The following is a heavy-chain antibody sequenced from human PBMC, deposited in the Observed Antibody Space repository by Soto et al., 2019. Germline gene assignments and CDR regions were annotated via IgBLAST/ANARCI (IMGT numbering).Heavy chain of an antibody. V-gene: IGHV3-48*02. CDR2: ISSGPVTT. J-gene: IGHJ4*02. CDR1: GFTFSSYG. CDR3: ARGGAGRPGY. D-gene: IGHD6-13*01. Sequence: EVQLVNSGGGLVQPGGSLRLSCVASGFTFSSYGMNWVRQAPGKGLEWVSYISSGPVTTNYADSVKGRFTISRDNAKSSLYLQLNSLRDDDTAVYYCARGGAGRPGYRGQGTLVIVST.